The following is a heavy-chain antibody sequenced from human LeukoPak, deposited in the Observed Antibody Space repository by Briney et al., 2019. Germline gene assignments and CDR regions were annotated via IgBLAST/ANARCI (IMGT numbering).Heavy chain of an antibody. CDR3: ARDKMQTTYYDSSGSEAFDI. D-gene: IGHD3-22*01. CDR1: GGSISSYY. V-gene: IGHV4-4*07. Sequence: SETLSLTCTVSGGSISSYYWSWIRQPAGKGLEWIGRIYTSGSTNYNPSLKSRVTMSVDTYKTQFSLKLSSVTAADTAVYYCARDKMQTTYYDSSGSEAFDIWGQGTMVTVSS. J-gene: IGHJ3*02. CDR2: IYTSGST.